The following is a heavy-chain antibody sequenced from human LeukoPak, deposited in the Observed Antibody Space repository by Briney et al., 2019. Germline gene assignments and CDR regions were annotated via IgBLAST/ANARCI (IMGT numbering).Heavy chain of an antibody. CDR3: AKGGIHRGYYYYYMDV. D-gene: IGHD6-13*01. V-gene: IGHV3-9*01. Sequence: GGSLRLSCAASGFTFDDYAMHWVRQAPGKGLEWVSGINWSGDRIGYADSVKGRFTISRDNAKKSLYLQMNSLRAEDTALYYCAKGGIHRGYYYYYMDVWGKGTTVTISS. CDR1: GFTFDDYA. J-gene: IGHJ6*03. CDR2: INWSGDRI.